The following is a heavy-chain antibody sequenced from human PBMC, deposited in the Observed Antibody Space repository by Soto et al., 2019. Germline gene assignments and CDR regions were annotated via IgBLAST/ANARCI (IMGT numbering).Heavy chain of an antibody. J-gene: IGHJ4*01. CDR2: IYPGDSDS. Sequence: GESLKISCKGSGYNFTSYWIGWVRQMPGKGLEWMGIIYPGDSDSRYSPSFQGQVTISADKSINTAYLQWSSLKASDTAMYYCAPCADMAMLTGFDYWRHGPRGTFSS. CDR1: GYNFTSYW. CDR3: APCADMAMLTGFDY. D-gene: IGHD5-18*01. V-gene: IGHV5-51*01.